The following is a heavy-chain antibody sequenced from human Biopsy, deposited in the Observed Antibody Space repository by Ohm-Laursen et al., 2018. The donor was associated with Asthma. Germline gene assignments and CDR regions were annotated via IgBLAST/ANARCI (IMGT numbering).Heavy chain of an antibody. V-gene: IGHV4-31*11. Sequence: TLSLTCAVSGGSISGGGYYWSWIRQHPGKGLEWIGYIYYSGSTHYNPSLKSRVTISVDTSKNQFSLKLSSVTAADTAVYYCARGPPVDREDWGQGTLVTVSS. CDR1: GGSISGGGYY. CDR3: ARGPPVDRED. D-gene: IGHD5-24*01. J-gene: IGHJ4*02. CDR2: IYYSGST.